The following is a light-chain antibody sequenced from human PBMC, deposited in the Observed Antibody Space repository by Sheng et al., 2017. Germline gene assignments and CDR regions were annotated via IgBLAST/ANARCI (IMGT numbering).Light chain of an antibody. CDR3: CSYAGSSSPYV. V-gene: IGLV2-23*02. J-gene: IGLJ1*01. CDR2: DVN. Sequence: QSALTQPASVSGSPGQSITISCTGTGSDAGTYNLVSWYQHHPDKAPKLIIYDVNRRPSGVSNRFSGSKSGNTASLTISGLQAEDEADYYCCSYAGSSSPYVFGRGTKV. CDR1: GSDAGTYNL.